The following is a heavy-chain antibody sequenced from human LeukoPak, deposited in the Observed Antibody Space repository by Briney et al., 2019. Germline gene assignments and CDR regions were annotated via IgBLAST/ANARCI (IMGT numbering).Heavy chain of an antibody. J-gene: IGHJ4*02. CDR2: INHRGST. CDR3: ARAIGYGDSPPDY. V-gene: IGHV4-34*01. CDR1: GGSFSGYY. D-gene: IGHD4-17*01. Sequence: SETLSLTCAVYGGSFSGYYWSWIRQPPGKGLEWIGEINHRGSTNYNPSLKSRVTISVDTSKNQFSLKLSSVTAADTAVYYCARAIGYGDSPPDYWGQGTLVTVSS.